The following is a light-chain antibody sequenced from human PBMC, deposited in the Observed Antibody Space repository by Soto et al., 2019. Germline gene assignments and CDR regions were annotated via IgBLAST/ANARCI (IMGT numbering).Light chain of an antibody. CDR3: QQSYSTPWT. CDR1: QTISTY. Sequence: DIQMTQSPSTLSGSVGDRVTITCRASQTISTYLNWYQQKPGKAPKLLIYAASSLQSGVPSRFSGSGSGTDFTLTISSLQPGDFATYYCQQSYSTPWTFGQGTKVDIK. J-gene: IGKJ1*01. V-gene: IGKV1-39*01. CDR2: AAS.